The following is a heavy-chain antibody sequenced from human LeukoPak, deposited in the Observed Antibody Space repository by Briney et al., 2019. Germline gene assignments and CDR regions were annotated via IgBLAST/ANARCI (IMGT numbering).Heavy chain of an antibody. V-gene: IGHV1-18*01. CDR2: ISANNGDT. CDR1: GYTFTSYG. J-gene: IGHJ4*02. CDR3: AGGVWSDY. Sequence: ASVKVSCKASGYTFTSYGINWGRQAPGQGLEWMGWISANNGDTNYGQNLQGRVTMTTDKSTSTAYMELRSLRSDDTAVYYCAGGVWSDYWGQGTLVTVSS. D-gene: IGHD2-8*01.